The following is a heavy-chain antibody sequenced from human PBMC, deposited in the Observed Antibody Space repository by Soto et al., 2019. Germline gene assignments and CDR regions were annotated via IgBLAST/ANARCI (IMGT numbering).Heavy chain of an antibody. CDR1: GFTFSSYA. Sequence: PGESLRLSCASSGFTFSSYAMHWVRQAPGKGLEWVAVIWYDGKKNDFGDSVKGRFTISRDNFKNTLSLQMNNLRAEDTGVYYCVSDVSSGSPYYSEYWGAGPLVTVSS. J-gene: IGHJ4*02. CDR2: IWYDGKKN. V-gene: IGHV3-33*01. CDR3: VSDVSSGSPYYSEY. D-gene: IGHD3-10*01.